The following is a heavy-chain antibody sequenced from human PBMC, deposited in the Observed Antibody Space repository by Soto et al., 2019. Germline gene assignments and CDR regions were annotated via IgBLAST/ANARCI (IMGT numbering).Heavy chain of an antibody. V-gene: IGHV3-21*06. CDR2: ISSRSTFI. CDR3: ARDPPLSMIVVVGIDDF. J-gene: IGHJ4*02. CDR1: GFALTNEN. D-gene: IGHD3-22*01. Sequence: GGSLRLSCTVLGFALTNENMNWVRQAPGKGLEWVSSISSRSTFINYADSVKGRFTISRDNDKGLVYLQMNSLRAEDTAVYYCARDPPLSMIVVVGIDDFWGQGTLVTVSS.